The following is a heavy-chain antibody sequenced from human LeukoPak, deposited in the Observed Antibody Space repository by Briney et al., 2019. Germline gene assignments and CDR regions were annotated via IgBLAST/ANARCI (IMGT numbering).Heavy chain of an antibody. Sequence: ASVKVSCKASGYIFTSYGISWVRQAPGQGLEWMGWISAYNANTNYAQKLQGRVTMTTDTSTNTAYMELRSLRSDDTAVYYCARDGPDYGDADYYYYYMDVWSKGTTVTISS. CDR3: ARDGPDYGDADYYYYYMDV. CDR1: GYIFTSYG. D-gene: IGHD4-17*01. CDR2: ISAYNANT. V-gene: IGHV1-18*01. J-gene: IGHJ6*03.